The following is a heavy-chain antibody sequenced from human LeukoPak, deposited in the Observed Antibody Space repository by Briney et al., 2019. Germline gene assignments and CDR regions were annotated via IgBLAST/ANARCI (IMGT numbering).Heavy chain of an antibody. Sequence: SETLSLTCTVSSGSINGFYWSWIRQPPGKRLEWIGYVAYSGATNYNLSFKSRVTISLDTSKTRFSLKLSSVTAADTAFYYCARTVSGYYFNAWGPGTLVTVSS. CDR3: ARTVSGYYFNA. V-gene: IGHV4-59*01. CDR1: SGSINGFY. J-gene: IGHJ5*02. CDR2: VAYSGAT. D-gene: IGHD5-12*01.